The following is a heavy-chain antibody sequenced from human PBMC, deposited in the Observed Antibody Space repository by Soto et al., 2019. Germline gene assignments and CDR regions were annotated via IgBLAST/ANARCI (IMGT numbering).Heavy chain of an antibody. CDR2: INAGNGNT. D-gene: IGHD3-16*01. CDR1: GYTFTSYA. Sequence: QVQLVQSGAEVKKPGASVKVSCKASGYTFTSYAMHWVRQAPGQRLEWMGWINAGNGNTKYSQKFQGRVTITRDTSASTANMELTSLRSDDTAVYYCARGYGGPIGWFDPWGQGTLVTVSS. J-gene: IGHJ5*02. CDR3: ARGYGGPIGWFDP. V-gene: IGHV1-3*01.